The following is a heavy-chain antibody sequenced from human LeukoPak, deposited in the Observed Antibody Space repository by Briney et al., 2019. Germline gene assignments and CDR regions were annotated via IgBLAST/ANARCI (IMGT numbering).Heavy chain of an antibody. CDR3: ANPGGTRYSSLDY. Sequence: GGSLRLSCAASGFTFTTNAMSWVRQAPGKGLEWVSAISGSGGRTYYADSVKGRFTISRDNSKNTLYLQMNSLRAEDTAVYYCANPGGTRYSSLDYWGQGTLVTVSS. D-gene: IGHD3/OR15-3a*01. CDR2: ISGSGGRT. J-gene: IGHJ4*02. V-gene: IGHV3-23*01. CDR1: GFTFTTNA.